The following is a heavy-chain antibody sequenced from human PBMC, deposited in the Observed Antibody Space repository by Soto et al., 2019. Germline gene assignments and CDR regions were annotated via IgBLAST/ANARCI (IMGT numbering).Heavy chain of an antibody. J-gene: IGHJ4*02. CDR2: ISASGRDT. Sequence: GGSLRLSCAASGFTFTNFAMSWVRQVPGRGLEWVSGISASGRDTYYADSVKDRFTVSRDNSKNTLYLQMNSLRAEDTAIYYCAKGKASGWYYFDYWGQGARVTVSS. V-gene: IGHV3-23*01. CDR3: AKGKASGWYYFDY. CDR1: GFTFTNFA. D-gene: IGHD6-19*01.